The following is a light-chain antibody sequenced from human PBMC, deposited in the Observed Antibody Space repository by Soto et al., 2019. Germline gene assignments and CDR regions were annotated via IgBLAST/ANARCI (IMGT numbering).Light chain of an antibody. CDR1: QTIGSW. CDR3: LQNNSYPVT. J-gene: IGKJ1*01. V-gene: IGKV1-5*01. CDR2: SAS. Sequence: DIQMTQSPSTLSASVGDRVTVTCRASQTIGSWLAWYQQKPGKAPKRLIYSASSLQSGVPSRFSGSGSGTEFTLTISSLQPEDFATYYCLQNNSYPVTFGQGTKVDIK.